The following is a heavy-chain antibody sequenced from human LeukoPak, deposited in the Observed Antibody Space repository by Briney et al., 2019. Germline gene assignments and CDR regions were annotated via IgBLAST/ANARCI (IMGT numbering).Heavy chain of an antibody. Sequence: GASVKVSCKGSGYTFTGYCMHWVRQAPGQGLEWMGRINPNSGGTNYAQKFQGRVTMTRETSISTAYMELSRLRSDDTAVYYCARDPRDGYNYWVGYWGQGTLVTVSS. J-gene: IGHJ4*02. CDR2: INPNSGGT. D-gene: IGHD5-24*01. V-gene: IGHV1-2*06. CDR1: GYTFTGYC. CDR3: ARDPRDGYNYWVGY.